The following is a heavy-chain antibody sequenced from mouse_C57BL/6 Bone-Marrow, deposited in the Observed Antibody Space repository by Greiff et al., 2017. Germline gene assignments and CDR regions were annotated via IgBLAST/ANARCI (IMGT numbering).Heavy chain of an antibody. Sequence: VKLVESGPGLVAPSQSLSITCTVSGFSLTSYAISWVRQPPGKGLEWLGVIWTGGGPNYNSALKSRLSISKDNSKSQVFLTMNSLQTDDTARYYGARNKNDGYHVLRAMDYGGQGTSVTVAS. CDR2: IWTGGGP. CDR3: ARNKNDGYHVLRAMDY. V-gene: IGHV2-9-1*01. D-gene: IGHD2-3*01. J-gene: IGHJ4*01. CDR1: GFSLTSYA.